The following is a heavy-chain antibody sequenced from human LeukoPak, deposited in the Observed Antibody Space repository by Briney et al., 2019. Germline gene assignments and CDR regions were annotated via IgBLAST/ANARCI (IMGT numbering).Heavy chain of an antibody. D-gene: IGHD4-17*01. CDR2: IYYSGST. Sequence: PSETLSLTCTVSGGSISSGGYYWSWIRQHPGKGLEWIGYIYYSGSTYYNPSLKSRVTISVDTSKNQFSLKLSSVTAADTAVYYCARDLQGVDGDDYYYYYYMDVWGKGTTVTVSS. CDR1: GGSISSGGYY. V-gene: IGHV4-61*08. CDR3: ARDLQGVDGDDYYYYYYMDV. J-gene: IGHJ6*03.